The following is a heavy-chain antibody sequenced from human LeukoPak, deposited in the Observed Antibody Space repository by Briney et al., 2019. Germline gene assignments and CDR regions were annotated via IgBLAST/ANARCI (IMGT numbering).Heavy chain of an antibody. V-gene: IGHV1-18*01. D-gene: IGHD1-26*01. J-gene: IGHJ4*02. CDR2: ISAYNGNT. Sequence: GASVKVSCKASGYTFTSYGISWVRQAPGQGLEWMGWISAYNGNTNYAQKLQGRVTITADKSTSTAYMELSSLRSEDTAVCYCARDSRSYGSVDYWGQGTLVTVSS. CDR3: ARDSRSYGSVDY. CDR1: GYTFTSYG.